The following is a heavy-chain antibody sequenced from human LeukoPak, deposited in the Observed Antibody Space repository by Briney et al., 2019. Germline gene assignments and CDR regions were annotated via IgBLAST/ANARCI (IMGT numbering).Heavy chain of an antibody. Sequence: ASVKVSRKASGYTFTSYGISWVRPAPGQGLEWMGWISAYNGNTNYAQKLQGRVTMTTDTSTSTAYMELRSLRSDDTAVYYCVRDMVRVNDAFDIWGQGTMVTVSS. V-gene: IGHV1-18*01. CDR2: ISAYNGNT. CDR3: VRDMVRVNDAFDI. D-gene: IGHD3-10*01. J-gene: IGHJ3*02. CDR1: GYTFTSYG.